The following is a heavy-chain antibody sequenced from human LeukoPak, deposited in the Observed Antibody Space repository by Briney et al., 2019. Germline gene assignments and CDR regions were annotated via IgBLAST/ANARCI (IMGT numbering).Heavy chain of an antibody. Sequence: NASETLSLTCSVSGDSVTSYYWSWIRQPPGKSLEWIGYVSSDGTTNYTPSPRSRVIMSVDTAKNHISLSLTSLTAADTAIYHCARLDCTGDGCYNHWGQGTLVTVSS. CDR3: ARLDCTGDGCYNH. D-gene: IGHD2-8*02. CDR1: GDSVTSYY. V-gene: IGHV4-59*08. CDR2: VSSDGTT. J-gene: IGHJ4*02.